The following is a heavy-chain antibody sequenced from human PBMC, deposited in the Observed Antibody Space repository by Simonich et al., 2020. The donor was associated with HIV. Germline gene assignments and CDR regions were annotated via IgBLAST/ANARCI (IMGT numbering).Heavy chain of an antibody. CDR1: GFTFSNYS. D-gene: IGHD3-9*01. CDR2: ISSSGGST. Sequence: CAASGFTFSNYSIHCVRQAPGKGLEWVSGISSSGGSTYYADSVKGRFTISRDNSKNTLYLQMNSLKTEDTAVYYCTRQSLRYFDWLFDYWGQGTLVTVSS. V-gene: IGHV3-23*01. J-gene: IGHJ4*02. CDR3: TRQSLRYFDWLFDY.